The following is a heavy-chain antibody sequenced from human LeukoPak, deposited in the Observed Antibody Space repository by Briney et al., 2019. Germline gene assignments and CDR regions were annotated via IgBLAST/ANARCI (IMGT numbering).Heavy chain of an antibody. D-gene: IGHD3-22*01. V-gene: IGHV3-21*01. CDR1: GFTFSSYS. J-gene: IGHJ2*01. CDR2: ISSSSSYI. CDR3: ARDISTAHWYFDL. Sequence: GGSLRLSCAASGFTFSSYSMNWVRQAPGKGLEWVSSISSSSSYIYYADSVRGRFTISRDNAKNSLYLQMNSLRAEDTAVCYCARDISTAHWYFDLWGRGTLATVSS.